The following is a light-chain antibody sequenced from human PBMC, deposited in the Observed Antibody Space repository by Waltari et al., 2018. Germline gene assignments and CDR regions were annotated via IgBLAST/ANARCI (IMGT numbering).Light chain of an antibody. CDR2: GAS. CDR3: QQYGGSPRT. Sequence: EIVLTQSPGTLSLSPGERATLSCRASQSVGRNSAWYQQKPGQAPRLLIYGASIRATGIADRFSCSGSGTDFTLTISRLEPEDFAVYYCQQYGGSPRTFGQGTKVEIK. CDR1: QSVGRN. V-gene: IGKV3-20*01. J-gene: IGKJ1*01.